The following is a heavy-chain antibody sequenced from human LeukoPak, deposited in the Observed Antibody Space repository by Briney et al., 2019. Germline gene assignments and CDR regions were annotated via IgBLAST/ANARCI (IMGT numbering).Heavy chain of an antibody. D-gene: IGHD3-10*01. CDR3: ARDHRSITMVRGVIY. J-gene: IGHJ4*02. CDR2: INPNSGGT. CDR1: GYTFTGYY. V-gene: IGHV1-2*02. Sequence: ASVKVSCKASGYTFTGYYMHWVRQAPGQGLEWMGWINPNSGGTNYAQKFQGRVTMTRDTSISTAYMELSRLRSDDTAVYYCARDHRSITMVRGVIYWGQGTLVTVSS.